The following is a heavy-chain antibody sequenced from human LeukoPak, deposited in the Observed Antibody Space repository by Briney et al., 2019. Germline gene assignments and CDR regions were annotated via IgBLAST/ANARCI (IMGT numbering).Heavy chain of an antibody. J-gene: IGHJ4*02. D-gene: IGHD2-2*01. V-gene: IGHV3-30*18. CDR1: GFTFSSYG. Sequence: GGSLRLSCAASGFTFSSYGMHWVRQAPGKGLEWVAVISFDGNNKYYADSVKGRFTISRDNSKNTLYLQMTSLGTEDTALYYCAKGYSGYCTINNCYPPDDWGQGTLVTVSS. CDR3: AKGYSGYCTINNCYPPDD. CDR2: ISFDGNNK.